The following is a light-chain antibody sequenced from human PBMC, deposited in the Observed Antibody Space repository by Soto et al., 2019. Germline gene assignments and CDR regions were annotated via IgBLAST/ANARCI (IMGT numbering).Light chain of an antibody. CDR2: SNN. J-gene: IGLJ3*02. CDR3: AAWDDSLNGPV. CDR1: SYNIGSNT. V-gene: IGLV1-44*01. Sequence: QSVLTQPPSASGTPGQRVTISCSGSSYNIGSNTVNWYQQLPGTAPKLLIYSNNQRPSGVPDRFYGSKSGTSASLAISGIKSEDEADYYCAAWDDSLNGPVFGGGTKLTVL.